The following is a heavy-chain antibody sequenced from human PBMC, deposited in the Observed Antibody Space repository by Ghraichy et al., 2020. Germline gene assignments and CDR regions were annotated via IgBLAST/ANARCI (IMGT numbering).Heavy chain of an antibody. Sequence: LSLTCEASGFIFSDSAVHWAGQTPGKGLKGIGRFKTTVKNIATEYAASVKGRFTISRDDSKNTAYLQMSGLTPEDTAVYYCSRLSEYFHGSGTNYYYALDVWGQGTTVTVSS. V-gene: IGHV3-73*01. CDR1: GFIFSDSA. CDR3: SRLSEYFHGSGTNYYYALDV. J-gene: IGHJ6*02. D-gene: IGHD3-10*01. CDR2: FKTTVKNIAT.